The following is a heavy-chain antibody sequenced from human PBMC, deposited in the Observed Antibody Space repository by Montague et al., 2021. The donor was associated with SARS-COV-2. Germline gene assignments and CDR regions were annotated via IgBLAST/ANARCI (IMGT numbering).Heavy chain of an antibody. Sequence: SLRLSCAASGFTFRTNWMTWVRQAPGKGLEWVANINEDGSVQEYVDSVKGRFTISGDNAKNSLYLQMNSLRGEDTAVYYCVTNSGWYWLDSWGQGTLVIVSS. J-gene: IGHJ5*01. D-gene: IGHD6-19*01. CDR2: INEDGSVQ. CDR1: GFTFRTNW. CDR3: VTNSGWYWLDS. V-gene: IGHV3-7*03.